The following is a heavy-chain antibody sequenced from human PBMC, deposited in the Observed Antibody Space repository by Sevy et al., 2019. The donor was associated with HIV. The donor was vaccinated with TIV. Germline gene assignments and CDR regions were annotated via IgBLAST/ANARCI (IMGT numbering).Heavy chain of an antibody. D-gene: IGHD1-1*01. V-gene: IGHV1-18*01. Sequence: ASVKVSCKASGYTFTSYGISWVRQAPGQGLEWMGWISAYNGNTNYAQKLQGRVTMTTDTSTSKAYMELRSLRSDDTAVYYCARELKNYWTNYGMDVWGQGTTVTVSS. CDR1: GYTFTSYG. J-gene: IGHJ6*02. CDR2: ISAYNGNT. CDR3: ARELKNYWTNYGMDV.